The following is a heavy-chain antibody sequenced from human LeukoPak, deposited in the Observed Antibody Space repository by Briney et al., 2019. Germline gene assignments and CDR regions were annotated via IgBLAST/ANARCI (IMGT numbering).Heavy chain of an antibody. D-gene: IGHD4-23*01. CDR2: IYYSGST. V-gene: IGHV4-39*07. CDR1: GGSISSSSYY. J-gene: IGHJ4*02. CDR3: ARGAAVAPDY. Sequence: PSETLSLTCTVSGGSISSSSYYWGWIRQPPGKGLEWIGSIYYSGSTYYNPSLKSRVTISLDTSKNQYSLKLSSVTAADTAVYYCARGAAVAPDYWGQGTLVTVSS.